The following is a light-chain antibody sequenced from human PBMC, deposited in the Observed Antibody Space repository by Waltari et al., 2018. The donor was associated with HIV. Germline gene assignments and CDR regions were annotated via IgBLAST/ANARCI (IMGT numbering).Light chain of an antibody. V-gene: IGLV3-1*01. Sequence: SYEVTQPPSVSVSPGQTANITCSGDELGDKFASWFKHKPGQSPVLVIYEHTKRPSGIPERFSGSTSGHAATLTISGTQAVDEADYYCQAWDDSTAIFGGGTKLTVL. CDR3: QAWDDSTAI. CDR1: ELGDKF. J-gene: IGLJ2*01. CDR2: EHT.